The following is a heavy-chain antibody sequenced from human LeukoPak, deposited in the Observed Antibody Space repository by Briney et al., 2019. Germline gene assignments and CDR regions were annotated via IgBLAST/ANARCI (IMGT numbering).Heavy chain of an antibody. J-gene: IGHJ4*02. D-gene: IGHD6-6*01. V-gene: IGHV3-74*01. CDR1: GFTFSSYW. CDR2: INSDGSST. Sequence: GGSLRLSCAASGFTFSSYWMHWVRQAPGKGLVWVSRINSDGSSTSYADSVKGRLTVSRDNAKNTLYLQKNSLRAEDTAVYYCARERWSSSSCEYWGQGTLVTVSS. CDR3: ARERWSSSSCEY.